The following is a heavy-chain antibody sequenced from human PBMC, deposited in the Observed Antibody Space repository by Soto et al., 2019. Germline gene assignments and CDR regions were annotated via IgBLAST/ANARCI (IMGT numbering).Heavy chain of an antibody. J-gene: IGHJ2*01. CDR3: AQTLGLAVAGPGRFDL. V-gene: IGHV1-69*12. Sequence: QVQLVQSGAEVKKPGSSVKVSCKASGGTFSTYAISWVRQAPGQGLEWMGGIIPIFATANYAQKLQGRVTITADESTRTAYMELSSLRSEATAVYYCAQTLGLAVAGPGRFDLWGRGTLVTVSS. D-gene: IGHD6-19*01. CDR1: GGTFSTYA. CDR2: IIPIFATA.